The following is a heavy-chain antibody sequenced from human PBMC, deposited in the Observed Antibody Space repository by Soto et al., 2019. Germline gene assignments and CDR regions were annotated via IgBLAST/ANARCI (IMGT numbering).Heavy chain of an antibody. CDR3: ARGAPPFDD. Sequence: EVQLVQSGGGLVQPGGSLRLSCAASGLTLSDHYMDWVRQTPGKGLEWIGRSRNKVIGYTTEYAASVKGRCTISRDDSKNSLSWQMNSLRTDDTAVYYCARGAPPFDDGGQGALVTVSS. J-gene: IGHJ4*02. CDR2: SRNKVIGYTT. CDR1: GLTLSDHY. V-gene: IGHV3-72*01.